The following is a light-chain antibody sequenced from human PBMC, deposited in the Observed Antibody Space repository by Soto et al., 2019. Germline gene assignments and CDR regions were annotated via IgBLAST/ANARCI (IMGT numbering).Light chain of an antibody. J-gene: IGLJ1*01. CDR3: AAWDDSLNGFYV. Sequence: QSVLTQPPTASATPGQRVTISCSGSSSNIGSNTVNWYQQLPGTAPKLLIYYNDQRPSGVPDRFSGSKSGTSASLAISGLQSEDEADYYCAAWDDSLNGFYVFGTGTKVTVL. CDR1: SSNIGSNT. CDR2: YND. V-gene: IGLV1-44*01.